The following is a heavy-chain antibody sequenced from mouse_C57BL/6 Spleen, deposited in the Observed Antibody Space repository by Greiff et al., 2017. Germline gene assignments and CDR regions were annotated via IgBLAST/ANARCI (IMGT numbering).Heavy chain of an antibody. CDR1: GYTFTSYW. Sequence: VQLQQPGAELVMPGASVKLSCKASGYTFTSYWMHWVKQRPGQGLEWIGEIDPSDSYTNYNQKFKGKSTVTVDKSSSTAYMQLSSLTSEDSAVYYCARLGTTVVERYFDYWGQGTTLTVSS. CDR2: IDPSDSYT. V-gene: IGHV1-69*01. CDR3: ARLGTTVVERYFDY. D-gene: IGHD1-1*01. J-gene: IGHJ2*01.